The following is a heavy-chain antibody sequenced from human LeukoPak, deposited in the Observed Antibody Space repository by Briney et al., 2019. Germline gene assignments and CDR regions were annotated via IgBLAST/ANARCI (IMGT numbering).Heavy chain of an antibody. CDR3: ARDESIAYENNWLDP. D-gene: IGHD6-6*01. V-gene: IGHV1-2*02. CDR1: GYTFTGYY. CDR2: INPNSGGT. Sequence: ASVKVSCKASGYTFTGYYMHWVRQAPGQGLEWMGWINPNSGGTNYAQKFQGRVTMTRDTSISTAYMELSRLRSDDTAVYYCARDESIAYENNWLDPWGQGTLVTVSS. J-gene: IGHJ5*02.